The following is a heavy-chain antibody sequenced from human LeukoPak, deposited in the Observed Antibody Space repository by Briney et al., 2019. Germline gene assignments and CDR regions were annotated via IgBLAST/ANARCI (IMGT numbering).Heavy chain of an antibody. D-gene: IGHD3-22*01. J-gene: IGHJ6*02. V-gene: IGHV4-59*08. CDR2: IYYSGIT. CDR1: GGSISGYY. CDR3: ARHLNDRSGYYPMDV. Sequence: SETLSLTCTVSGGSISGYYWSWIRQPPGKGLEWIGYIYYSGITNYNPSLKSRVTISVDTSKNQFSLNLSSVTAADTAVYYCARHLNDRSGYYPMDVWGQGTTVTVSS.